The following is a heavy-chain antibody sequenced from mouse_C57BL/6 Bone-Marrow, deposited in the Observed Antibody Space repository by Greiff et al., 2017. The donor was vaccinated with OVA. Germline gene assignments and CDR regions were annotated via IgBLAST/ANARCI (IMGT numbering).Heavy chain of an antibody. CDR2: ISDGGSYT. Sequence: EVKLMESGGGLVKPGGSLKLSCAASGFTFSSYAMSWVRQTPEKRLEWVATISDGGSYTYYPDNVKGRFTISRDNAKNNLYLQMSHLKSEDTAMYYGAREGLRWYFDVWGTGTTVTVSS. D-gene: IGHD1-1*01. CDR3: AREGLRWYFDV. CDR1: GFTFSSYA. V-gene: IGHV5-4*01. J-gene: IGHJ1*03.